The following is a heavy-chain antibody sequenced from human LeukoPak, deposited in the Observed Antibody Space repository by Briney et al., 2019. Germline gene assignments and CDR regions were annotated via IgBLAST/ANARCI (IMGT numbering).Heavy chain of an antibody. CDR2: ISWNSGSI. CDR1: GFTFDDYA. V-gene: IGHV3-9*01. CDR3: AKGHEAPKNYGSGSYTAYFDY. D-gene: IGHD3-10*01. J-gene: IGHJ4*02. Sequence: GRSLRLSCAASGFTFDDYAMHWVRQAPGKGLEWVSGISWNSGSIGYADSVKGRFTISRDNAKNSLYLQMNSLRAEDTALYYCAKGHEAPKNYGSGSYTAYFDYRGQGTLVTVPS.